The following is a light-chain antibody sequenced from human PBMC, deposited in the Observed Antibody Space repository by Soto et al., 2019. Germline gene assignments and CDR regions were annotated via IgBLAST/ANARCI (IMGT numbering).Light chain of an antibody. CDR2: GAS. CDR1: QRVSSSY. CDR3: QQYDSSRT. Sequence: EIVLTQPPGTLSLSPGERATLSCRASQRVSSSYLAWYQQKPGQAPRLLIYGASSRATGIPDRFSGSGSGTDFTLTISRLEPEDFAVYYCQQYDSSRTFGQGTKVDI. V-gene: IGKV3-20*01. J-gene: IGKJ1*01.